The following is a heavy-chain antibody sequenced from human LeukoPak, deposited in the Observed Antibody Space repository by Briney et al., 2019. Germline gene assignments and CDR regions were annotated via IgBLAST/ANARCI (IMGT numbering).Heavy chain of an antibody. CDR3: AREGDYCSSTSCYKGFDY. CDR2: IYYSGST. CDR1: GGSISSYY. V-gene: IGHV4-59*01. D-gene: IGHD2-2*02. J-gene: IGHJ4*02. Sequence: SETPSLTCTVSGGSISSYYWSWIRQPPGKGLEWIGYIYYSGSTNYNPSLKSRVTISVDTSKNQFSLKLSSVTAADTAVYYCAREGDYCSSTSCYKGFDYWGQGTLVTVSS.